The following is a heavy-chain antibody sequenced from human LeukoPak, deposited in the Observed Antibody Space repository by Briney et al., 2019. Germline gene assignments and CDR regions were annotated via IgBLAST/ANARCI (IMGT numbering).Heavy chain of an antibody. J-gene: IGHJ4*02. CDR3: ARAFFGDYSNYYFDY. CDR2: IIPIFGTA. CDR1: GGTFSSYA. Sequence: SVKVSCKASGGTFSSYAISWVRQAPGQGLEWMGGIIPIFGTASYAQKFQGRVTITTDESTSTAYMELSSLRSEDTAVYYCARAFFGDYSNYYFDYWGQGTLVTVSS. V-gene: IGHV1-69*05. D-gene: IGHD4-11*01.